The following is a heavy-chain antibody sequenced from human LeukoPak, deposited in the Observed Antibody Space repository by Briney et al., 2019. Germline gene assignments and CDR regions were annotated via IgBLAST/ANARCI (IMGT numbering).Heavy chain of an antibody. D-gene: IGHD4-17*01. V-gene: IGHV1-18*01. CDR1: GYTFTSYG. Sequence: ASVKVSCKASGYTFTSYGISWVRQAPGQGLEWMGWISAYNGNTNYAQKLQGRVTMTTDTATSTAYMELRSLRSDDTAVYYCARLPYGDYECEDSYFDYWGQGTLVTVSS. CDR3: ARLPYGDYECEDSYFDY. J-gene: IGHJ4*02. CDR2: ISAYNGNT.